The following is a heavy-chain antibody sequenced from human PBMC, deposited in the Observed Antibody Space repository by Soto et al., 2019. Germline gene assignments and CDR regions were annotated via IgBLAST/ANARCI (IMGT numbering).Heavy chain of an antibody. Sequence: PSETLSLTCTVSGGSINSGAYYWSWIRQHPGKGLEWMGYIYYTGSTYYNPSLKSRVTISVDTSKNQFSLKLNSVTAADTAVYYCARGGFCSSPRCSLWFDPWGQGTLVTVSS. J-gene: IGHJ5*02. CDR1: GGSINSGAYY. V-gene: IGHV4-31*03. D-gene: IGHD2-2*01. CDR2: IYYTGST. CDR3: ARGGFCSSPRCSLWFDP.